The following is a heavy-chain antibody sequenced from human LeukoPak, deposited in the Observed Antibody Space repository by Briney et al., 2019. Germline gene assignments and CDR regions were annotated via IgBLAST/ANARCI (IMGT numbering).Heavy chain of an antibody. Sequence: GRSLRLSCAASGFTFSSYAMHWVRQAPGKGLEYVSAISSNGGSTYYANSVKGRFTISRDNSKNTLYLQMGSLRAEDMAVYYCARDESYQLLPHPFDYWGQGTLVTVSS. CDR3: ARDESYQLLPHPFDY. CDR1: GFTFSSYA. D-gene: IGHD2-2*01. J-gene: IGHJ4*02. V-gene: IGHV3-64*01. CDR2: ISSNGGST.